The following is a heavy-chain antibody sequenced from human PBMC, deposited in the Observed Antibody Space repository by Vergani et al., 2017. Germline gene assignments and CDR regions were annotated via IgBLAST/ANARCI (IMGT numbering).Heavy chain of an antibody. D-gene: IGHD6-19*01. CDR1: GGTFSSYT. CDR3: ARDSLFGSGWYPFDY. CDR2: IIPILGIA. Sequence: QVQLVQSGAEVKKPGSSVKVSCKASGGTFSSYTISWVRQAPGQGLEWMGRIIPILGIANYAQKFQGRVTITADKSTSTAYMELSSLRSDDTAVYYCARDSLFGSGWYPFDYWGQGTLVTVSS. J-gene: IGHJ4*02. V-gene: IGHV1-69*08.